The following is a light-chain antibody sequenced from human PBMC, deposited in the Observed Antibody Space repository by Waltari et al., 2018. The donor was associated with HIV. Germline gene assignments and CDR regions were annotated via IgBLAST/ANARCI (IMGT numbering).Light chain of an antibody. Sequence: SYVLTQPPPVSVAPGQTASIPCGGNNIGSVHWYQQKPGQAPVMVVYDKSGRPSGVPEHFSGCNKANTATLTISGVEAGEEAAYYCQVGDGNADNLVVFGGGTKLTV. CDR3: QVGDGNADNLVV. CDR2: DKS. J-gene: IGLJ2*01. CDR1: NIGS. V-gene: IGLV3-21*02.